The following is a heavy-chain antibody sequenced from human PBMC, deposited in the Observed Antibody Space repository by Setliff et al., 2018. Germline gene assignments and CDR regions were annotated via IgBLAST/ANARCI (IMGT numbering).Heavy chain of an antibody. Sequence: GGSLRLSCAASGFTFSSFWMSWVRQAPGKGLEWISKISGNGITIYYADSVRGRFTISRDNAENTLYLQMNSLRAEDTAVYYCARDGHNVYYFDYWGLGTLVTVSS. J-gene: IGHJ4*02. CDR2: ISGNGITI. CDR1: GFTFSSFW. V-gene: IGHV3-48*04. CDR3: ARDGHNVYYFDY. D-gene: IGHD1-1*01.